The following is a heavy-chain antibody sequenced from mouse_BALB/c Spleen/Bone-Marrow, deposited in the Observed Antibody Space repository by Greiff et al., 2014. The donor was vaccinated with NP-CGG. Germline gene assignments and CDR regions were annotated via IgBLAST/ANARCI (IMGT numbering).Heavy chain of an antibody. CDR2: INPSSGYT. J-gene: IGHJ3*01. CDR1: GYTFTSYT. Sequence: VMLVESGAELARPGASVKMSCKASGYTFTSYTMHWVKQRPGQGLEWIGYINPSSGYTNYNQKFKDKATLTADKSSSTAYMQPSSLTSEDSAVYYCAREKGITFAYWGQGTLVTVSA. CDR3: AREKGITFAY. D-gene: IGHD2-4*01. V-gene: IGHV1-4*01.